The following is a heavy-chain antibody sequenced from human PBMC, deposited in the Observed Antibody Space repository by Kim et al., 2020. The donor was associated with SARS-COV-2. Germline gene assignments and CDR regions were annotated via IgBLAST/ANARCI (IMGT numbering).Heavy chain of an antibody. CDR3: ARDRSDNWPYYFDY. J-gene: IGHJ4*02. D-gene: IGHD2-15*01. Sequence: AQCFTGRFVFSLDTTVNTAYLQISSLKAEDTAVYYCARDRSDNWPYYFDYWGQGTLVTVSS. V-gene: IGHV7-4-1*01.